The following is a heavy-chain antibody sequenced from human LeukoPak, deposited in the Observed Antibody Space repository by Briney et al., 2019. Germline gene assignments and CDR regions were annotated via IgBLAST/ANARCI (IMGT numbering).Heavy chain of an antibody. V-gene: IGHV3-21*01. D-gene: IGHD3-22*01. Sequence: PGGALRLSCAASVFSFSRSSMGWVRQAPGKVLEWVSSITASSSNIYYADSVKGRVTISRDNLEKSVYLQMNSLRADDTAVYYCAREYYYDEDAGNYWGRGIVVTVSS. CDR1: VFSFSRSS. CDR3: AREYYYDEDAGNY. CDR2: ITASSSNI. J-gene: IGHJ4*02.